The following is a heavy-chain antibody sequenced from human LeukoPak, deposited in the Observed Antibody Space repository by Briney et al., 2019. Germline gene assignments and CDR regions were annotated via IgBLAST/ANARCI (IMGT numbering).Heavy chain of an antibody. V-gene: IGHV1-18*01. D-gene: IGHD6-6*01. Sequence: ASVKVSCKASGYTFTSYGISWVRQAPGQGLEWMGWISAYNGNTNYAQKLQGRVTMTTDTSTSTAYMELRSLRSDDTAVYYCARDRCEYSSSAGSVSGYWGQGTLVTVSS. CDR1: GYTFTSYG. J-gene: IGHJ4*02. CDR2: ISAYNGNT. CDR3: ARDRCEYSSSAGSVSGY.